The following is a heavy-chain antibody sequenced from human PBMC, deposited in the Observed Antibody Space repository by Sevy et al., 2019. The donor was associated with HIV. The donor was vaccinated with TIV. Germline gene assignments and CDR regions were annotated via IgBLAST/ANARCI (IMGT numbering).Heavy chain of an antibody. CDR3: AREGYGSGVVIDY. J-gene: IGHJ4*02. CDR2: ITGSTTDI. Sequence: GESLKISCAASGFTFSSYSMNWVRQAPGQGPEWVSLITGSTTDIYYADSVKGRFTISRDNAKNSLYLQMNSLKAEDTALYYCAREGYGSGVVIDYWGQGTLVTVSS. D-gene: IGHD3-10*01. CDR1: GFTFSSYS. V-gene: IGHV3-21*01.